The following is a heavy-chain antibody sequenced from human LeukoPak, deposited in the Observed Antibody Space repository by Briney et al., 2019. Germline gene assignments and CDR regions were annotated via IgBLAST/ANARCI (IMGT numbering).Heavy chain of an antibody. CDR3: ARVLRGTMIVVVTPGAFDI. Sequence: SVKVSCKASGGTFSSYAISWVRQAPGQGLEWMGGIIPIFGTANYAQKFQGRVTITADESTSTAYMELSSLRSEDTAVYYCARVLRGTMIVVVTPGAFDIWGQGTMVTVSS. CDR1: GGTFSSYA. J-gene: IGHJ3*02. CDR2: IIPIFGTA. D-gene: IGHD3-22*01. V-gene: IGHV1-69*13.